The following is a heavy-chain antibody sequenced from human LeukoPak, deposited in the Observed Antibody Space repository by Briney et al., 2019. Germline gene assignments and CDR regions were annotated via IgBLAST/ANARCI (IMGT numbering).Heavy chain of an antibody. Sequence: GASVKVSCKASGYTFTSYYMHWVRQAPGQGLEWMGWISAYNGNTNYAQKLQGRVTMTTDTSTSTAYMELRSLRSDDTAVYYCVGVTSTYYFDYWGQGTLVTVSS. V-gene: IGHV1-18*04. CDR2: ISAYNGNT. CDR1: GYTFTSYY. J-gene: IGHJ4*02. CDR3: VGVTSTYYFDY.